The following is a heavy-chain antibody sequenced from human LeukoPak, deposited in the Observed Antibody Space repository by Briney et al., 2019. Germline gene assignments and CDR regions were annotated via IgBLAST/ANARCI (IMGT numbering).Heavy chain of an antibody. CDR2: IRYDGSNK. CDR1: GFTFSSYG. D-gene: IGHD3-10*01. V-gene: IGHV3-30*02. Sequence: PWGSLRLSCAASGFTFSSYGMHWVRQAPGKGLEWVAFIRYDGSNKYYADSVKGRFTISRDNSNNTLYLQMNSLRAEDTAVYYCAKDQHYGSGSYPYYYYYYMDVWGKGTTVTISS. CDR3: AKDQHYGSGSYPYYYYYYMDV. J-gene: IGHJ6*03.